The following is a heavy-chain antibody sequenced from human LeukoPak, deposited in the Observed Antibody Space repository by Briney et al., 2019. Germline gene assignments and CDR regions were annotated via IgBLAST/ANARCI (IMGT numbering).Heavy chain of an antibody. J-gene: IGHJ4*02. CDR1: VFTFSSYW. CDR2: INSDGSST. Sequence: GGSLRLSCAASVFTFSSYWMQWVRQAPWKGLVWVSRINSDGSSTNYADSVKGRFTISRDNAKNSLYLQMNSLRAEDTAVYYCARDSGPRPPLDYWGQGTLVTVSS. CDR3: ARDSGPRPPLDY. V-gene: IGHV3-74*01.